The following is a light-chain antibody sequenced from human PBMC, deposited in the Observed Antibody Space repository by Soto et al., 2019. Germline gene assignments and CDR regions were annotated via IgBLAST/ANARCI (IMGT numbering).Light chain of an antibody. CDR1: SSDVGAYNH. CDR3: SSYTTGTLEGV. Sequence: QSALTQAASESGSPGQSITISCTGTSSDVGAYNHVSWYQQYPGKAPKVLIYDVTNRPSGISNRFSGSKSGNTASLTISGLQAEDEADYYCSSYTTGTLEGVFGTGTKVTVL. CDR2: DVT. V-gene: IGLV2-14*03. J-gene: IGLJ1*01.